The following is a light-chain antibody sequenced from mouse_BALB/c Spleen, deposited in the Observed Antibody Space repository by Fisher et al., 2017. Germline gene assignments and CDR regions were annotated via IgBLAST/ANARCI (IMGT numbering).Light chain of an antibody. CDR2: STS. J-gene: IGKJ5*01. CDR3: QQRSSYPLT. Sequence: DIVMTQSPAIMSASPGEKVTMTCRASSSVSSSYLHWYQQKSGASPKLWIYSTSNLASGVPARFSGSGSGTSYSLTISSVEAEDAATYYCQQRSSYPLTFGAGTKLELK. CDR1: SSVSSSY. V-gene: IGKV4-57-1*01.